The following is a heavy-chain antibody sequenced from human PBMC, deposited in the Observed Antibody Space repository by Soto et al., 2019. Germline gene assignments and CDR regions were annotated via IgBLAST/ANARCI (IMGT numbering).Heavy chain of an antibody. CDR1: GFTVSSNY. V-gene: IGHV3-66*01. CDR2: IYSGGST. Sequence: EVQLVESGGGLVQPGGSLRLSCAAPGFTVSSNYMSWVRQAPGKGLEWVSVIYSGGSTYYADSVKGRFTISRDNSKNTLYLQMNSLRAEDTAVYYCARGWGSSSWDYYYYMDVWGKGTTVTVSS. J-gene: IGHJ6*03. D-gene: IGHD6-13*01. CDR3: ARGWGSSSWDYYYYMDV.